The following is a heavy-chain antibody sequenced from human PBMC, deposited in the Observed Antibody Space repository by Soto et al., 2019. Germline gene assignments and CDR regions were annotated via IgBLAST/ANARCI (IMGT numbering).Heavy chain of an antibody. Sequence: GESLKISCKGSGYSFTSYWVGWVRQMPGKGLEWMGIIYPGDSDTRYSPSFQGQVTISADKSISTAYLQWSSLKASDTAMYYCARAPPQDTAMPDYGGQGTLVTVSS. CDR3: ARAPPQDTAMPDY. V-gene: IGHV5-51*01. CDR2: IYPGDSDT. CDR1: GYSFTSYW. J-gene: IGHJ4*02. D-gene: IGHD5-18*01.